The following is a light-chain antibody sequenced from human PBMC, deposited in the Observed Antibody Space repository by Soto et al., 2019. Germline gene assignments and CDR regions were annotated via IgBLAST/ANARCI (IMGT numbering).Light chain of an antibody. Sequence: DIVMTQSPLSLPVTPGEPASISCRSSQIILHRNGQNYLDWYLQKSGQPPQLLIYLGSNRPSGVPDRISGNGSGTDFTLKISRVEPWEVGVYYCMQALQTPRTFGHGTTVEIK. CDR3: MQALQTPRT. CDR1: QIILHRNGQNY. V-gene: IGKV2-28*01. J-gene: IGKJ1*01. CDR2: LGS.